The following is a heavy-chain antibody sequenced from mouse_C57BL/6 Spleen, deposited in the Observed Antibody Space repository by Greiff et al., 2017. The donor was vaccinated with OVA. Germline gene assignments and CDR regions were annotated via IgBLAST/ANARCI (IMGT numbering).Heavy chain of an antibody. V-gene: IGHV1-74*01. Sequence: QVQLQQPGAELVKPGASVKVSCKASGYTFTSYWMHWVKQRPGQGLEWIGWIHPSYSDTNYNQTFKGKATLTVDKSSSTAYMQLSSLTSEDSAVYYCAIPFITTVVASDYWGQGTTLTVSS. D-gene: IGHD1-1*01. J-gene: IGHJ2*01. CDR2: IHPSYSDT. CDR3: AIPFITTVVASDY. CDR1: GYTFTSYW.